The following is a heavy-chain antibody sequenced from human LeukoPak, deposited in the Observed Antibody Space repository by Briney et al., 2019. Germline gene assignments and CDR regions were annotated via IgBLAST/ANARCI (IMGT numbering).Heavy chain of an antibody. V-gene: IGHV1-18*01. D-gene: IGHD1-14*01. J-gene: IGHJ6*03. CDR2: ISAYNGNT. Sequence: GASVKVSCKASGYTFTSYGISWVRQAPGQGLEWMGWISAYNGNTNYAQKLQGRVTMTTDTSTSTAYMELRSLRSDDTAVYFCAGDPGLTSYYYYMDVWGKGTTVTVSS. CDR3: AGDPGLTSYYYYMDV. CDR1: GYTFTSYG.